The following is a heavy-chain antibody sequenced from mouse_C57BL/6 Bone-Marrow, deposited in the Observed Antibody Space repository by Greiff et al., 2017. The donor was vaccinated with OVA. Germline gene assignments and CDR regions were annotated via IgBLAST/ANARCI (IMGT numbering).Heavy chain of an antibody. V-gene: IGHV7-3*01. CDR1: GFTFTDYY. D-gene: IGHD1-1*01. Sequence: EVHLVESGGGLVQPGGSLSLSCAASGFTFTDYYMSWVRQPPGKALEWLGFIRNKANGYTTEYSASVKGRFTISRDNSQSILYLQMNALRAEDSATYYCARSYYYGSSSFDYWGQGTTLTVSS. J-gene: IGHJ2*01. CDR3: ARSYYYGSSSFDY. CDR2: IRNKANGYTT.